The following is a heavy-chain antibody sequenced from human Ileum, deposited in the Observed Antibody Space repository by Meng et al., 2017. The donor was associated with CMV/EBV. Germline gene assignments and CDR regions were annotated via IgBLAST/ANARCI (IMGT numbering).Heavy chain of an antibody. J-gene: IGHJ4*02. V-gene: IGHV4-61*01. CDR3: ASYCSSTSCYRGTIDY. CDR2: IYYSGST. CDR1: GGSVSSGSYY. Sequence: SETLSLTCTVSGGSVSSGSYYWSWIRQPPGKGLEWIGYIYYSGSTNYNPSLKSRVTISVDTSKNQFSLKLSSVTAADTAVYYCASYCSSTSCYRGTIDYWGQGTQVTVSS. D-gene: IGHD2-2*01.